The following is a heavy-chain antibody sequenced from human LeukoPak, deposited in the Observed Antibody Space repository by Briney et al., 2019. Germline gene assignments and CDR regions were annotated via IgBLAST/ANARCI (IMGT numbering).Heavy chain of an antibody. CDR2: IIPIFGTA. D-gene: IGHD3-3*01. CDR1: GGTFSSYA. CDR3: ARGDPTTIFGANWFDP. V-gene: IGHV1-69*05. J-gene: IGHJ5*02. Sequence: GASVKVSCKASGGTFSSYAISWVRQAPGQGLEWMGGIIPIFGTANYAQKFQGRVTITTDESTSTAYMELSSLRSEDTAVYYCARGDPTTIFGANWFDPGGQGTLVTVSS.